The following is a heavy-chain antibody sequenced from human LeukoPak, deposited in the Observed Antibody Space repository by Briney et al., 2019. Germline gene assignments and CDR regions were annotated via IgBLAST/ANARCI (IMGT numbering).Heavy chain of an antibody. CDR1: GYTFTDYA. J-gene: IGHJ5*02. Sequence: ASVKVSCKASGYTFTDYAIHWVRQAPGQSLEWMGWINPGNGDTKYSQKFQGRVTITRDTSASTAYMELSSLRSEDTAVYYCARDDDGDSGGNCCNWFDPWGQGTLVTVSS. D-gene: IGHD2-15*01. CDR3: ARDDDGDSGGNCCNWFDP. CDR2: INPGNGDT. V-gene: IGHV1-3*01.